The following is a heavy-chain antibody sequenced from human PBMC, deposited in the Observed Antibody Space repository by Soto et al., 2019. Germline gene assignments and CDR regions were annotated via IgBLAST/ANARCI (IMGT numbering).Heavy chain of an antibody. J-gene: IGHJ4*02. D-gene: IGHD3-3*01. Sequence: LRLSCAASGFTFSSYSMNWVRQAPWKGLEWVSSISSSSSYIYYADSVKGRFTISRGNAKNSLYLQMNSLRAEDTAVYYCARDFRTIFGVVPYSFDYWGQGTLVTVSS. V-gene: IGHV3-21*01. CDR3: ARDFRTIFGVVPYSFDY. CDR1: GFTFSSYS. CDR2: ISSSSSYI.